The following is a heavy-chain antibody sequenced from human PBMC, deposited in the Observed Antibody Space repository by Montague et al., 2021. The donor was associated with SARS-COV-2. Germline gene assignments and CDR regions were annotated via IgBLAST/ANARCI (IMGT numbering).Heavy chain of an antibody. Sequence: SETLSLTCAVSGGSTSSSNWWSWVRQPPGKGLEWIGEIYHTGSTNHNPSLKSRVTISVDKSKNQFSLKLSSVTAADTAVYYCASRGAGWFGSNPERFDYWGQGTLVTVSS. CDR3: ASRGAGWFGSNPERFDY. CDR1: GGSTSSSNW. D-gene: IGHD3-10*01. V-gene: IGHV4-4*02. J-gene: IGHJ4*02. CDR2: IYHTGST.